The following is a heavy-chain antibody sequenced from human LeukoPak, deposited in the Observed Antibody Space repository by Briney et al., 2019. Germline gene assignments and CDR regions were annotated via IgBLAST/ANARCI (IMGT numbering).Heavy chain of an antibody. CDR1: GFTFSDYY. J-gene: IGHJ5*02. V-gene: IGHV3-11*01. Sequence: GGSLRLSCAASGFTFSDYYMTWIRQAPGKGLEWVSYIGGSGSPIYYADSVKGRFTISRDNAKKALYLQMNSLRAEDTAVYYCAREVRNWFDLWGQGTLVTVSS. CDR2: IGGSGSPI. CDR3: AREVRNWFDL.